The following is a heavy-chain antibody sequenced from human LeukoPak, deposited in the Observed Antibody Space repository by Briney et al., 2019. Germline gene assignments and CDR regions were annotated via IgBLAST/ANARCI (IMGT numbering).Heavy chain of an antibody. D-gene: IGHD5-12*01. J-gene: IGHJ4*02. Sequence: ASVKVSCKASGYTLSDYYIYWVRQAPGQGLEWMGWINPNSGGTSYAQKFQGRVTMTRDTSISTAYMELSRLRSDDTAVYYCARGGIVASTTASFDYWGQGTLVTVSS. V-gene: IGHV1-2*02. CDR2: INPNSGGT. CDR3: ARGGIVASTTASFDY. CDR1: GYTLSDYY.